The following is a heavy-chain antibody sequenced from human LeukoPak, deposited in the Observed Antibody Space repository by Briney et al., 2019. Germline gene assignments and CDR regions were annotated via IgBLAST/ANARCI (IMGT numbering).Heavy chain of an antibody. CDR1: GGSVSGYY. D-gene: IGHD3-3*01. CDR2: INHSGST. CDR3: ASTIFGVGTGDAFDI. V-gene: IGHV4-34*01. J-gene: IGHJ3*02. Sequence: SETLSLTCAVYGGSVSGYYWSWIRQSPGKGLEWIGEINHSGSTYYNPSLKSRVTISVDTSKNQFSLKLSPVTAADTAVYYCASTIFGVGTGDAFDIWGQGTMVTASS.